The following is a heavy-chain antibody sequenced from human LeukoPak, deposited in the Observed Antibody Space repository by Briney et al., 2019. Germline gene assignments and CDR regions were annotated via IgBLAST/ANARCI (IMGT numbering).Heavy chain of an antibody. CDR2: IYYSGST. J-gene: IGHJ5*02. CDR3: ARGHRVGTQFDP. D-gene: IGHD1-26*01. CDR1: GVSISSYY. Sequence: SETLSLTCTVSGVSISSYYWSWIRQPPGKGLEWIGYIYYSGSTNYNPSLKSRVTISVDTSENQFSLKLSSVTAADTAVYYCARGHRVGTQFDPWGQGTLVTVSS. V-gene: IGHV4-59*01.